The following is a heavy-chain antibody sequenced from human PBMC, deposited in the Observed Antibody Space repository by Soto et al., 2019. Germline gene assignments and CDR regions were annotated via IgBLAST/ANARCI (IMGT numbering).Heavy chain of an antibody. CDR2: IWYDGSNK. Sequence: QVQLVESGGGVVQPGRSLRLSCAASGFTFSSYGMHWVRQAPGKGLEWVAVIWYDGSNKYYADSVKGRFTISRDNSKNTLYLQMNSLRAEDTAVYYCARSDYDILTGQGLDYWGHGTLVTVSS. J-gene: IGHJ4*01. D-gene: IGHD3-9*01. V-gene: IGHV3-33*01. CDR1: GFTFSSYG. CDR3: ARSDYDILTGQGLDY.